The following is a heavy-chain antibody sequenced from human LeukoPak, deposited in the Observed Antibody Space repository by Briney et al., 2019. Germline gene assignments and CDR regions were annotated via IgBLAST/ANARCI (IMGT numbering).Heavy chain of an antibody. D-gene: IGHD3-16*01. J-gene: IGHJ5*02. CDR1: GFTFSNYA. Sequence: GGSLRLSCEASGFTFSNYAMHWVRQAPGKGLEWVAVISYDGSNKYYTDSVKGRFTISRDNSKNTLYLQMNSLRAGDTAVYYCARLGDSSPWGQGTLVTVSS. V-gene: IGHV3-30*04. CDR3: ARLGDSSP. CDR2: ISYDGSNK.